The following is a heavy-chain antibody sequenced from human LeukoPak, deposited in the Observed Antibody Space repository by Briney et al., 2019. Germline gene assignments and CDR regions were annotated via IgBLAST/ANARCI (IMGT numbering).Heavy chain of an antibody. V-gene: IGHV3-23*01. CDR1: GFTFSSYA. J-gene: IGHJ1*01. D-gene: IGHD6-19*01. CDR2: ISGSGGST. CDR3: AKRKESSGWYFSSGAEYFQH. Sequence: GGSLRLSCAASGFTFSSYAMSWVRQAPGKGLEWVSAISGSGGSTYYADSVKGRFTISRDNSKNTLYLQMNSLRAEDTAVYYCAKRKESSGWYFSSGAEYFQHWGQGTLVTVSS.